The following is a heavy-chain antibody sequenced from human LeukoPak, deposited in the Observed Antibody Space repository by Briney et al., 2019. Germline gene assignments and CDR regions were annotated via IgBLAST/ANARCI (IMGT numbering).Heavy chain of an antibody. CDR3: ARRRVAAAGTGYNWFDP. V-gene: IGHV1-8*01. Sequence: GASVKVSCKASGYTFTSYDINWVRQATGQGLEWMGWMNPNSGNTGYAQKFQGRVTMTRNTSISTAYMELSSLRSEDTAVYYCARRRVAAAGTGYNWFDPWGQGTLVTV. CDR2: MNPNSGNT. D-gene: IGHD6-13*01. J-gene: IGHJ5*02. CDR1: GYTFTSYD.